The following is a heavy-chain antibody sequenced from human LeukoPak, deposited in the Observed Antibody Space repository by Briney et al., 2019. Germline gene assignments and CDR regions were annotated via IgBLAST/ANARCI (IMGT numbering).Heavy chain of an antibody. CDR2: INASGRA. CDR3: ARGRVAGIIRPLYYYYGMDV. Sequence: SETLSLTCTVSGDSINNYYWSWIRQPAGKGLEWIGRINASGRANYNSALKSRVTISIDTSRNQFSLKVKSVTAADTAVYYCARGRVAGIIRPLYYYYGMDVWGQRTTVTVSS. V-gene: IGHV4-4*07. D-gene: IGHD6-19*01. J-gene: IGHJ6*02. CDR1: GDSINNYY.